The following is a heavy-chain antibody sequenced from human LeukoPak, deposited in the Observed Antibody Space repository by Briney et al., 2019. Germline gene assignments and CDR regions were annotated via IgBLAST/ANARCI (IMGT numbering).Heavy chain of an antibody. V-gene: IGHV3-7*01. CDR3: ASQYYYDSSGYNY. CDR2: IKQDGSEK. J-gene: IGHJ4*02. Sequence: GGSLRLSCAASGFTFSSYWMSWVRQAPGKGLEWVANIKQDGSEKYYVDSVKGRFTISRDNAKNSLYLQMNSLRAENTAVYYCASQYYYDSSGYNYWGQGTLVTVSS. D-gene: IGHD3-22*01. CDR1: GFTFSSYW.